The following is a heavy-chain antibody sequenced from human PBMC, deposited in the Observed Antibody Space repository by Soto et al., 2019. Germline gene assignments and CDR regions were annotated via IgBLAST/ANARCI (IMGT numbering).Heavy chain of an antibody. CDR1: GGSFSGYY. CDR3: ARTPDRGIAAAGKRAAEPKNGMDV. D-gene: IGHD6-13*01. V-gene: IGHV4-34*01. Sequence: SATLSITCAVYGGSFSGYYWSWIRQPPGKGLEWIGEINHSGSTNYNPSLKSRVTISVDTSKNQFSLKLSSVTAADTAVYYCARTPDRGIAAAGKRAAEPKNGMDVWGQGTTVTVSS. CDR2: INHSGST. J-gene: IGHJ6*02.